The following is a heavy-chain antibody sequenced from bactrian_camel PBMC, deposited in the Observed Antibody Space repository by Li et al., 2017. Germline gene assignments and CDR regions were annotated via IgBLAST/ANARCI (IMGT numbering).Heavy chain of an antibody. Sequence: HVQLVESGGGLVQPGGFLRLSCATSGFTFSHWDMSWVRQVPGKGLDWVSRINTGDTYYAPSVQGRFTISRDNAKNTLFLQMNSLKTEDTGVYYCASATNNYWGQGTQVTVS. V-gene: IGHV3S33*01. D-gene: IGHD3*01. CDR1: GFTFSHWD. CDR3: ASATNNY. CDR2: INTGDT. J-gene: IGHJ4*01.